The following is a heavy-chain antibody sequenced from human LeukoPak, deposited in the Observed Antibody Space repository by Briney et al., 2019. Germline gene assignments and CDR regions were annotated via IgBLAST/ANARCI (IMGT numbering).Heavy chain of an antibody. Sequence: SETLSLTCAVSGGSFSGYYWSWIRQPPGKGLEWIGEINHSGSTNYNPSLKSRVTISVDTSKNQFSLKLSSVTAADTAVYYCGYSSSWSKPTYDYWGQGTLVTVSS. CDR2: INHSGST. CDR3: GYSSSWSKPTYDY. D-gene: IGHD6-13*01. CDR1: GGSFSGYY. V-gene: IGHV4-34*01. J-gene: IGHJ4*02.